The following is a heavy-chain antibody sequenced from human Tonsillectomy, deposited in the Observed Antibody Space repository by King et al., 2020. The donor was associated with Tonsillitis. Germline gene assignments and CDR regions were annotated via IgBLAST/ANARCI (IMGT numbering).Heavy chain of an antibody. CDR3: ARDRSGSGSYYSPFDY. V-gene: IGHV4-61*02. Sequence: QLQESGPGLVEPSQTLSLTCTVSGGSISSGSYYWSWIRQPAGKGLEWIGRIYISGSTNYNPSLKSRVTMSVDTSKNQFSLKVTSVTAADTAAYYCARDRSGSGSYYSPFDYWGQGTLVTVSS. CDR1: GGSISSGSYY. CDR2: IYISGST. D-gene: IGHD3-10*01. J-gene: IGHJ4*02.